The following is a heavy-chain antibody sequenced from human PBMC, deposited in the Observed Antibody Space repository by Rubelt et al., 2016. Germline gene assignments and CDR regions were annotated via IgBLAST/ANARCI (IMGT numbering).Heavy chain of an antibody. CDR1: GYPLATYA. D-gene: IGHD6-13*01. CDR2: ITAGNGNT. CDR3: ARRQQLGPVDY. Sequence: QVQLVQSGAEVKRPGASVKVSCKASGYPLATYAMHWVRQAPGQRLEWMGWITAGNGNTKYSQKFQGRVTITRDTSASTADMELSSLRSEDTAVYYCARRQQLGPVDYWGQGTLVTVSS. V-gene: IGHV1-3*01. J-gene: IGHJ4*02.